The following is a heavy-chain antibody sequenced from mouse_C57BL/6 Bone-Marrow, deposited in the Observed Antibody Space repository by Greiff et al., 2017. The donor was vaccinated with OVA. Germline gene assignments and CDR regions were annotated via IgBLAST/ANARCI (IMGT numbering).Heavy chain of an antibody. Sequence: QVQLQQPGAELVKPGASVKVSCKASGYTFTSYWMHWVKQRPGQGLEWIGRIHPSDSDTNYNQKFKGKATLTVDKSSSTAYMQLSSLTSEDSAVYDWASLIYYYGSGYYFDYWGQGTTLTVSS. CDR1: GYTFTSYW. J-gene: IGHJ2*01. D-gene: IGHD1-1*01. CDR3: ASLIYYYGSGYYFDY. V-gene: IGHV1-74*01. CDR2: IHPSDSDT.